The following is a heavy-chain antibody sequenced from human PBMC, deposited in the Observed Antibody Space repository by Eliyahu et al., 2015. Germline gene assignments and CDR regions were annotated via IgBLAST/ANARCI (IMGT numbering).Heavy chain of an antibody. CDR1: GGPISSSSYY. V-gene: IGHV4-39*01. J-gene: IGHJ4*02. Sequence: QLQLQESGPGLVKPSETLSLTCTVSGGPISSSSYYWGWIRQPPGKGLXWIGSIYYSGNTYYNPSLKSRVTISVDTSKNQFSLNLSSVTAADTAGYYCARHPISPCTNGICPYYFDHWGQGTLVTVSS. D-gene: IGHD2-8*01. CDR2: IYYSGNT. CDR3: ARHPISPCTNGICPYYFDH.